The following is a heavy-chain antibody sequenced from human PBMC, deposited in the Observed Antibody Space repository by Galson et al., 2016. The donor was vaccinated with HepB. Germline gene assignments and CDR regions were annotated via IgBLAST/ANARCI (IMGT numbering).Heavy chain of an antibody. J-gene: IGHJ4*02. CDR1: GGSISSYY. V-gene: IGHV4-59*08. CDR3: ARHFPSYNGGLFDY. CDR2: IEYSGSA. D-gene: IGHD4-23*01. Sequence: ETLSLTCTVSGGSISSYYWSWIRQSPGKGLECIGYIEYSGSANYNPSLKSRVTISVDTSKNQFSLKLSSVTAADTAVYSCARHFPSYNGGLFDYWGQGTLVTVSS.